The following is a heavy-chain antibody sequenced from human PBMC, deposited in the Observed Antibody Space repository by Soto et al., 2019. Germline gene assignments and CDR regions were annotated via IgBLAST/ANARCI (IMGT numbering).Heavy chain of an antibody. CDR3: ARDDSFAFDI. J-gene: IGHJ3*02. CDR1: GFTFTSYS. V-gene: IGHV3-48*01. Sequence: GGSLRLSCAASGFTFTSYSMNWVRQAPGKGLEWVSCIRGTTHYADSVKGRFTISRDNARSSLYLQMNSLRADDTAVYYCARDDSFAFDIWGQGTMVTVSS. D-gene: IGHD2-21*01. CDR2: IRGTT.